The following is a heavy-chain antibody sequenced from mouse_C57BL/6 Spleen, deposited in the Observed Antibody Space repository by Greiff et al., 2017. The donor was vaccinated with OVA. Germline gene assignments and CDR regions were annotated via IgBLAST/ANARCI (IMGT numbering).Heavy chain of an antibody. CDR3: ARHGDAGYPFDY. V-gene: IGHV5-6*01. D-gene: IGHD2-3*01. CDR1: GFTFSSYG. Sequence: EVNLVESGGDLVKPGGSLKLSCAASGFTFSSYGMSWVRQTPDKRLEWVATISSGGSYTYYPDSVQGRFTISRDNSKNTLYLQMSSLKSEDTAMYYCARHGDAGYPFDYWGKGTTLTVSS. CDR2: ISSGGSYT. J-gene: IGHJ2*01.